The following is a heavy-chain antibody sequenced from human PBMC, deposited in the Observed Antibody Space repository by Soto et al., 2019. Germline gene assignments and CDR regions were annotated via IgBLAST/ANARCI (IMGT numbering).Heavy chain of an antibody. CDR2: ITGSGGST. V-gene: IGHV3-23*01. CDR1: GFTFSSYA. J-gene: IGHJ5*01. Sequence: EVQLLESGGGLVQPGGSLRLSCAASGFTFSSYALSWVRQPPGKGLEWVSAITGSGGSTYYADSVKGRFTISRDNSKNTLSLQMNSLRAEDTAVYYCAKGLGSVSYAACDSWGQGTLVTVSS. D-gene: IGHD1-26*01. CDR3: AKGLGSVSYAACDS.